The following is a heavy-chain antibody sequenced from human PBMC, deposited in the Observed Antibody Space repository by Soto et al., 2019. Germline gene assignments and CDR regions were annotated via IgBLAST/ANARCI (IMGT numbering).Heavy chain of an antibody. V-gene: IGHV1-18*01. CDR2: ISAYNGNT. D-gene: IGHD3-22*01. J-gene: IGHJ4*02. CDR3: ARERVYDSSGYHSRGFDY. Sequence: ASVKVSCKASGYTFTSYGISWVRQAPGQGLEWMGWISAYNGNTNYAQKLQGRVTMTTDTSTSTAYMELRSLRSDDTAVYYCARERVYDSSGYHSRGFDYWGQGTLVTVSS. CDR1: GYTFTSYG.